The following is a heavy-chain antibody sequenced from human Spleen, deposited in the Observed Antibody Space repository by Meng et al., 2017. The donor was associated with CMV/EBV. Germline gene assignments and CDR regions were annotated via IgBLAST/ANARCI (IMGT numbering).Heavy chain of an antibody. V-gene: IGHV1-18*01. J-gene: IGHJ4*02. CDR2: ISGYNGDT. CDR1: GYAFTTYG. CDR3: ARSVEMATIYDY. D-gene: IGHD5-24*01. Sequence: ASVKVSCKASGYAFTTYGITWLRQAPGQRLWCMGWISGYNGDTDYAQKLQGRFTMTRDTSTSTAYMELRSLRSDDTAVYFCARSVEMATIYDYWGQGTLVTVSS.